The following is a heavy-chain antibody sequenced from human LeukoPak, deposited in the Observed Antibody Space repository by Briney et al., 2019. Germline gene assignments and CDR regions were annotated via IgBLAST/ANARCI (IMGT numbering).Heavy chain of an antibody. CDR3: AKGLGKATVAPLGY. CDR1: GLTFSSYA. V-gene: IGHV3-23*01. J-gene: IGHJ4*02. Sequence: GGSLRLSCAASGLTFSSYAMSWVRQAPGEGLEWDSGISGSGGSTYYADSVEGRFTISRDNSKNTLYLQMDSLRAEDTAVYYCAKGLGKATVAPLGYWGQGTLVTVSS. CDR2: ISGSGGST. D-gene: IGHD4-11*01.